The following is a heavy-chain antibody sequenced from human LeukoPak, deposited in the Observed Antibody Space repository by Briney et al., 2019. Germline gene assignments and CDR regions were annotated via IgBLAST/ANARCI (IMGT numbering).Heavy chain of an antibody. V-gene: IGHV3-7*01. CDR1: GFTFRTYW. D-gene: IGHD3-3*01. CDR2: IKQDGSEN. J-gene: IGHJ4*02. CDR3: ARDRNTDFWSGYYTNYFDD. Sequence: GGSLRLSCAASGFTFRTYWMNWVRQAPGKGLEWVASIKQDGSENYYVDSVKGRFTISRDNAKNSVYLQMNSLRAEDTAVYFCARDRNTDFWSGYYTNYFDDWGQGTLVTVSS.